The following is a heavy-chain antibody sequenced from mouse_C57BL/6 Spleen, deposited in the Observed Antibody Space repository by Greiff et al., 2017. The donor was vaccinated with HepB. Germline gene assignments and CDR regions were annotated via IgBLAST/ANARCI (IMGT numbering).Heavy chain of an antibody. V-gene: IGHV1-64*01. CDR2: IHPNSGST. Sequence: QVQLQQPGAELVKPGASVKLSCKASGYTFTSYWMYWVKQRPGQGLEWIGMIHPNSGSTNYNEKFKSKATLTVDKSSSTAYMQLSSLTSEDSAVYYCALRRGYGYDVRLAYWGQGTLVTVSA. CDR3: ALRRGYGYDVRLAY. CDR1: GYTFTSYW. J-gene: IGHJ3*01. D-gene: IGHD2-2*01.